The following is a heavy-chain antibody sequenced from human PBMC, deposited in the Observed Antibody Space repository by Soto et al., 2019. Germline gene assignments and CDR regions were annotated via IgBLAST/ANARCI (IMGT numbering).Heavy chain of an antibody. V-gene: IGHV2-5*02. CDR2: IYWDDEK. CDR3: TYRRYQRLF. D-gene: IGHD1-1*01. Sequence: APTLVNPTQTLTLTCTFSGFSLSTSGVGVGWIRQPPGKALEWLALIYWDDEKRYSPSLKSRLTITKDTSKNQVVLIMTNMDTVDTATYYCTYRRYQRLFWGQGSLVTVSS. J-gene: IGHJ4*02. CDR1: GFSLSTSGVG.